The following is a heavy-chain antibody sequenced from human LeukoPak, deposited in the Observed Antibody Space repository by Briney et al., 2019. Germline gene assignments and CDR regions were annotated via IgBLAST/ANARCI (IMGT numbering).Heavy chain of an antibody. D-gene: IGHD5-12*01. CDR1: GFTFSNAW. V-gene: IGHV3-15*01. Sequence: SGGSLRLSCAASGFTFSNAWMSWVRQAPGKGLEWVGRIKSKTDGGTTDYAAPVKGRFTISRDDSKNTLYLQMNSLKTEDTAVYYCTTDRGYSGYERGLVDYWGQGTLVTVSS. J-gene: IGHJ4*02. CDR2: IKSKTDGGTT. CDR3: TTDRGYSGYERGLVDY.